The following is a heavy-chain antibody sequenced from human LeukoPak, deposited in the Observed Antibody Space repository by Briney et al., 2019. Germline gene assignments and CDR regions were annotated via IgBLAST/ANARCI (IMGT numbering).Heavy chain of an antibody. CDR1: GGSFSGYY. D-gene: IGHD3-10*01. V-gene: IGHV4-34*01. Sequence: SETLSLTCAVYGGSFSGYYWSWIRQPPGKGLEWIGEINHSGSTNYNPSLKSRVTISVDTSKNQFSLKLRSVTAADTAVYYCARMSGFAEYFQDWGQGTLVTVSS. CDR2: INHSGST. CDR3: ARMSGFAEYFQD. J-gene: IGHJ1*01.